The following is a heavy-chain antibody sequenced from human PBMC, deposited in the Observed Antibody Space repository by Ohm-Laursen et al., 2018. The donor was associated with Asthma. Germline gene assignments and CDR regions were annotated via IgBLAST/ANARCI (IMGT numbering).Heavy chain of an antibody. V-gene: IGHV3-7*01. CDR3: VRSVDDGGNSGDY. CDR1: KFTFSNHW. CDR2: INPDGRET. D-gene: IGHD4-23*01. Sequence: SLRLSCAASKFTFSNHWMNWVRQAPGKGLEWVANINPDGRETRHVDSVKGRFTISRDNAKDSLSLQMNSLRVEDTAVYYCVRSVDDGGNSGDYWGQGTLVTVSS. J-gene: IGHJ4*02.